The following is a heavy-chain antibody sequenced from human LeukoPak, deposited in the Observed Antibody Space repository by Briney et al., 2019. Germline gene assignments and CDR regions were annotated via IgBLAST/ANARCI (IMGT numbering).Heavy chain of an antibody. CDR1: GGTFSSYA. Sequence: SVKVSCKASGGTFSSYAISWVRQAPGQGLEWMGVIIPIFGTANYAQKFQGRVTITAGESTSTAYMELSSLRSEDTAVYYCASLPPLVGYNDYYYYGMDVWGQGATVTVSS. J-gene: IGHJ6*02. D-gene: IGHD5-24*01. CDR3: ASLPPLVGYNDYYYYGMDV. V-gene: IGHV1-69*13. CDR2: IIPIFGTA.